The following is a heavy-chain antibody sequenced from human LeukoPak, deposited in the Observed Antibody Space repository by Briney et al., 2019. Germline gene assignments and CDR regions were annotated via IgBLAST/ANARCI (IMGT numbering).Heavy chain of an antibody. CDR3: AKPWFGESPYYFDY. CDR1: GFTFSSYG. CDR2: ISGSGGST. J-gene: IGHJ4*02. D-gene: IGHD3-10*01. V-gene: IGHV3-23*01. Sequence: GGSLKLSCAASGFTFSSYGMSWVRQAPGKGLEWVSAISGSGGSTYYADSVKGRFTISRDNSKNTLYLQMNSLRAEDTAVYYCAKPWFGESPYYFDYWGQRTLVTVSS.